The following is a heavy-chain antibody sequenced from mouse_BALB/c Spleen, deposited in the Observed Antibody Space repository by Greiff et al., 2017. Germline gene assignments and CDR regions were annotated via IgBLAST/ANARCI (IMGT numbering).Heavy chain of an antibody. CDR1: GYTFTDYA. Sequence: QVHVKQSGPELVRPGVSVKISCKGSGYTFTDYAMHWVKQSHAKSLEWIGVISTYYGNTNYNQKFKGKATMTVDKSSSTAYMELARLTSEDSAIYYCARGYDGYYAMDYWGQGTSVTVSS. CDR2: ISTYYGNT. J-gene: IGHJ4*01. D-gene: IGHD2-2*01. V-gene: IGHV1-67*01. CDR3: ARGYDGYYAMDY.